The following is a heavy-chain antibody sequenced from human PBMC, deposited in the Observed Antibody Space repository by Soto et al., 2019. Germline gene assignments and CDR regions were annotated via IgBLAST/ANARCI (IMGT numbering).Heavy chain of an antibody. J-gene: IGHJ4*02. V-gene: IGHV1-18*01. CDR3: ARDPSNTSGYYQFFDY. D-gene: IGHD3-22*01. CDR2: ISAYNGDT. CDR1: GFTFPNHW. Sequence: ASVKGSCKASGFTFPNHWISWVGQAPGQGLEWMGWISAYNGDTKYAQKFQGRVTLTTDSSTSTAYLVLRSLRSDDTAVYYCARDPSNTSGYYQFFDYWGQGTLVTVSS.